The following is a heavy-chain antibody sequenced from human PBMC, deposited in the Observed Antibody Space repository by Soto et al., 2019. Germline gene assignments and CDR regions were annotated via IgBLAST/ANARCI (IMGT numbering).Heavy chain of an antibody. V-gene: IGHV3-13*05. CDR2: IGAARDP. CDR3: ARAYTGRLPRRADYYYAMDV. D-gene: IGHD2-2*02. CDR1: GFTFSNFD. J-gene: IGHJ6*02. Sequence: GGSLRLSCATSGFTFSNFDMHWIRQVPGKGLEWVSAIGAARDPYYLGSVKGRFTISRENAKNSVYLQMNDLRAGDSAVYYCARAYTGRLPRRADYYYAMDVWGQGTTVTVSS.